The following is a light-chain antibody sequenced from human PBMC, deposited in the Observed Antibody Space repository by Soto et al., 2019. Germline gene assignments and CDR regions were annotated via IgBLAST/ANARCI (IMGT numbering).Light chain of an antibody. V-gene: IGLV2-14*01. CDR2: EVS. Sequence: QSVLTQPASVSGSPGQSITISCTGTSSDVGGYNYVSWYQQHPGKAPKLMIYEVSNRPSGVSNRFSGSKPGNTASLTISGLQAEDEADYYCAAWDDSLNGPYVFGTGTKVTVL. CDR3: AAWDDSLNGPYV. J-gene: IGLJ1*01. CDR1: SSDVGGYNY.